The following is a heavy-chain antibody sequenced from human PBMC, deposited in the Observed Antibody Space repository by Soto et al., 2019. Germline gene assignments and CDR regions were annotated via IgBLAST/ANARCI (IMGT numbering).Heavy chain of an antibody. CDR3: AREEGSSSSGRPVEYYGMDV. D-gene: IGHD6-6*01. CDR1: GGTFSSYA. CDR2: IIPIFGTA. Sequence: SVKVSCKASGGTFSSYAISWVRQAPGQGREWMGGIIPIFGTANYAQKFQGRVTITADESTSTAYMELSSLRSEDTAVYYCAREEGSSSSGRPVEYYGMDVWGQGXTVTVSS. V-gene: IGHV1-69*13. J-gene: IGHJ6*02.